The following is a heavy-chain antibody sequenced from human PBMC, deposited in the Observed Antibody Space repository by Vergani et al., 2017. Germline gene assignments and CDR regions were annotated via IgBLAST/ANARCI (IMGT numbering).Heavy chain of an antibody. CDR1: GVTFSSYA. CDR3: AKDRLQYCSGGSCYVNWFDP. V-gene: IGHV3-23*01. Sequence: EVQLLESGGGLVQPGGSLRLSCAASGVTFSSYAMSWVRQAPGKGLEWVSAISGSGGSTYYADSVKGRFTISRDNSKNTLYLQMNSLRAEDTAVYYCAKDRLQYCSGGSCYVNWFDPWGQGTLVTVSS. D-gene: IGHD2-15*01. J-gene: IGHJ5*02. CDR2: ISGSGGST.